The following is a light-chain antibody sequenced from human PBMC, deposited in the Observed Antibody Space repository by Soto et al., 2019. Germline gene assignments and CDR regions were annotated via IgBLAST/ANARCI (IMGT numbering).Light chain of an antibody. Sequence: QSVMTQPASVSGTPGQSITIPCPGTSXGIGNYNNVYWYHSHQGNAPKLLIYKVASRVSGVSERFSGSKSGMTASLMISVLQPEYDADCVCASCRSANSGVVFGSGTKVTV. J-gene: IGLJ1*01. V-gene: IGLV2-14*01. CDR1: SXGIGNYNN. CDR3: ASCRSANSGVV. CDR2: KVA.